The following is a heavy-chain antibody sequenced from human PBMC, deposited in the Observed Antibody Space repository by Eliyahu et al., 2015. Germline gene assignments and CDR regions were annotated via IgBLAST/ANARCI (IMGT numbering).Heavy chain of an antibody. Sequence: QLQLQESVPGLVKPSETLSLTCPVSXGSIRSXXYNWGWXRQPPGKGLWXIGSIXYSGSTYYNPSLKSRVTISVDTSKSQFSLKLSSVTATDTAIYYCARHQFAGGASDFYPDFWGQGTLVTVSS. J-gene: IGHJ4*02. V-gene: IGHV4-39*01. D-gene: IGHD3-16*01. CDR3: ARHQFAGGASDFYPDF. CDR2: IXYSGST. CDR1: XGSIRSXXYN.